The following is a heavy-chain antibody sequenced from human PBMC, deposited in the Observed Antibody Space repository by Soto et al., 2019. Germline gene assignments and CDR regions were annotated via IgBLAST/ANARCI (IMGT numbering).Heavy chain of an antibody. Sequence: QVQLVESGGGVVQPGRSLRLSCAASGFSFSSYGMHWVRQAPGKGLEWVATISYHGTDEYYADSEKGRFSISRDNYKNAVYLRMNSLRSEDTAVYYCGKQESYWNGPFDYWGQGTLVTVSS. CDR2: ISYHGTDE. CDR3: GKQESYWNGPFDY. CDR1: GFSFSSYG. D-gene: IGHD1-1*01. V-gene: IGHV3-30*18. J-gene: IGHJ4*02.